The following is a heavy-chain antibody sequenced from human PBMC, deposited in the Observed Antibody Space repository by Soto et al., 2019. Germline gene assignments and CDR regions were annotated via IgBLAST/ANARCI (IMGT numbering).Heavy chain of an antibody. CDR2: MTPSSGNT. CDR1: GYTFTSYD. V-gene: IGHV1-8*01. CDR3: TRGDF. J-gene: IGHJ4*02. Sequence: QVQLVQSGAEAKKPGASVTVSCQASGYTFTSYDINWVRQATGQGLEWMGWMTPSSGNTGYAQKFQGRVTLTRSTSIRTAYLELRSLRSDDTAVYYCTRGDFWGQGTLVTVSS.